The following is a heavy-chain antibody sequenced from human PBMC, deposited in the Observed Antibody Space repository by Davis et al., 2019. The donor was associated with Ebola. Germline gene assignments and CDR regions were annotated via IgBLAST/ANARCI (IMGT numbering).Heavy chain of an antibody. Sequence: SLKICCASAGFTFSSYAMHWVRQAPGKGLEWVAVISYDGSNKYYADSVKGRFTISRDNSKNTLYLQMNSLRAEDTAVYYCARRLGEWRGWGQGTMVTVSS. D-gene: IGHD3-16*01. J-gene: IGHJ3*01. CDR3: ARRLGEWRG. V-gene: IGHV3-30*04. CDR2: ISYDGSNK. CDR1: GFTFSSYA.